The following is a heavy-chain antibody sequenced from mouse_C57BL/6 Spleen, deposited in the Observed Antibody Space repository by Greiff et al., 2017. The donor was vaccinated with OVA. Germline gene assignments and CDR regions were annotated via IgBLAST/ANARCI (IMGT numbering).Heavy chain of an antibody. V-gene: IGHV1-54*01. J-gene: IGHJ2*01. Sequence: QVQLKQSGAELVRPGTSVKVSCKASGYAFTNYLIEWVKQRPGQGLEWIGVINPGSGGTNYNEKFKGKATLTADKSSSTAYMQLSSLTSEDSAVDFCARPNYYGSTRDYWGQGTTLTVSS. D-gene: IGHD1-1*01. CDR1: GYAFTNYL. CDR3: ARPNYYGSTRDY. CDR2: INPGSGGT.